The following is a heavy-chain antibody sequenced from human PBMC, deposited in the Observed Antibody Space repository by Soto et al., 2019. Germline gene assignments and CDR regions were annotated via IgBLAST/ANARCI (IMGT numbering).Heavy chain of an antibody. CDR2: IWYDGSNK. Sequence: QVQLVESGGGVVQAGRSLRLSCAASGFTFSSYGMHWVRQAPGKGLEWVAVIWYDGSNKYYADSVKGRFTISRDNSKNTLYLQMNSLRAEDTAVYYCARDSTLYYYDSTPGYWGQGTLVTVSS. J-gene: IGHJ4*02. CDR1: GFTFSSYG. V-gene: IGHV3-33*01. CDR3: ARDSTLYYYDSTPGY. D-gene: IGHD3-22*01.